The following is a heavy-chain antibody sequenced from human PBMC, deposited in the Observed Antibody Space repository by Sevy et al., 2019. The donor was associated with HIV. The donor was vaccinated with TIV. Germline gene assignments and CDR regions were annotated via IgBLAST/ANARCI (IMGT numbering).Heavy chain of an antibody. Sequence: GGSLRLSCAASGFTFSSYAMHWVRQAPGKGLEYVSAISSNGGSTYYADSVKGRFTISRDNSKNTLYLQMGSLRAEDMAVYYCARSPGYYYDSSGYQPYYYYGIDVWGQGTTVTVSS. CDR1: GFTFSSYA. CDR2: ISSNGGST. D-gene: IGHD3-22*01. CDR3: ARSPGYYYDSSGYQPYYYYGIDV. J-gene: IGHJ6*02. V-gene: IGHV3-64*02.